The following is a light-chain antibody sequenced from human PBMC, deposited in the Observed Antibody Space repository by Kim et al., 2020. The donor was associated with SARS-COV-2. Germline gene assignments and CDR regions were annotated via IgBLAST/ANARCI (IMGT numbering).Light chain of an antibody. Sequence: SYDLTQPPSVSVSPGKTARITCGGNNVGSKSVHWYQQKPGLAPEVVIFYDSDRPSGISARFSGSNSGNTATLPITRVEAGDEADYYCQVWDTGSDHPWVFGGGTKLTVL. J-gene: IGLJ3*02. CDR1: NVGSKS. CDR2: YDS. V-gene: IGLV3-21*04. CDR3: QVWDTGSDHPWV.